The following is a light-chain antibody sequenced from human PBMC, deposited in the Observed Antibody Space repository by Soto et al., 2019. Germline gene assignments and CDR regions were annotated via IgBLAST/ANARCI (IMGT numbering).Light chain of an antibody. CDR2: DVS. CDR1: SSGVGGYNY. J-gene: IGLJ1*01. Sequence: QSVLTQPASVSVSPGQSITISCTGTSSGVGGYNYVSWYQQHPGKAPKLMIYDVSNRPSGVSNRFSGSKSGNTASLTISGLQAEDEADYYCSSYTSSSTPYVFGTGTKVTVL. CDR3: SSYTSSSTPYV. V-gene: IGLV2-14*01.